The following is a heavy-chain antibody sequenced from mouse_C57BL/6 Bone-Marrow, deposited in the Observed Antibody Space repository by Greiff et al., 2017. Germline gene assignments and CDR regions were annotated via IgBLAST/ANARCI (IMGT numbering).Heavy chain of an antibody. Sequence: VQLQQPGAELVKPGASVKLSCKASGYTFTSYWMQWVKQRPGPGLEWIGEIGPSDSYTNHNQKFKGQATLTVDPSSRTAYMQLRSVTSEDSAVYYCAREVYSNSYFDYWGQGTTLTVSA. CDR2: IGPSDSYT. V-gene: IGHV1-50*01. CDR1: GYTFTSYW. D-gene: IGHD2-5*01. J-gene: IGHJ2*01. CDR3: AREVYSNSYFDY.